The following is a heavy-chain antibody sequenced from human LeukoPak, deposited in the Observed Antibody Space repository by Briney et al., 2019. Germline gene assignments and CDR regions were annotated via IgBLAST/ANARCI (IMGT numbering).Heavy chain of an antibody. CDR3: ARVLLWFGESDFDY. V-gene: IGHV3-74*01. CDR2: MNSDGSST. CDR1: GFTFSSYW. J-gene: IGHJ4*02. D-gene: IGHD3-10*01. Sequence: GGSLRLSCAASGFTFSSYWMHWVRQAPGKGLVWVSRMNSDGSSTSYADSVKGRFTISRDNAKNTLYLQMNSLRAEDTAVYYCARVLLWFGESDFDYWGQGTLVTVSS.